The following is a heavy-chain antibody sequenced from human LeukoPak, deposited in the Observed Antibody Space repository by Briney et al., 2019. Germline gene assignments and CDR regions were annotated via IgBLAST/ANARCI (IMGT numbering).Heavy chain of an antibody. CDR1: GFTFSSYG. J-gene: IGHJ3*02. Sequence: GRSLRLSCAASGFTFSSYGMHWVRQAPGKGLEWVAVISYDGSNKYYADSVKGRFTISRDNSKNTVFLQMNSLTADDTAVYYCAREKLTAAGNAFDIWGQGTMVIVSS. CDR2: ISYDGSNK. CDR3: AREKLTAAGNAFDI. V-gene: IGHV3-30*03. D-gene: IGHD6-13*01.